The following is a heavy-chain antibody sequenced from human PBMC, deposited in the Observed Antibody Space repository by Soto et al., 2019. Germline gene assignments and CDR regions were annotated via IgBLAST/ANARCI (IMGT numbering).Heavy chain of an antibody. D-gene: IGHD3-16*01. CDR2: ISSSGSTI. J-gene: IGHJ6*02. V-gene: IGHV3-11*01. Sequence: GGSLRLSCAASGFTFSDYYMSWIRQAPGKGLEWVSYISSSGSTIYYADSVKGRFTISRDNAKNSLYLQMNSLRAEDTAVYYCAVIPYPYYYYGMDVWGQGTTVTVSS. CDR3: AVIPYPYYYYGMDV. CDR1: GFTFSDYY.